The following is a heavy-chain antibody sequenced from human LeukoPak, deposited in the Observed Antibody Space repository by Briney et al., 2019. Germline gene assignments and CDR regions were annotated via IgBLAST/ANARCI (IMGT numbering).Heavy chain of an antibody. D-gene: IGHD1-7*01. CDR3: ARYNWNFGLDP. J-gene: IGHJ5*02. V-gene: IGHV4-59*01. CDR2: IYHSGST. CDR1: VGSISSYY. Sequence: PSETLSLTCTVSVGSISSYYWSWIRQPPGQGLEWIGNIYHSGSTNYNPSLKSRVTISADKSKDQFSLNLISVTAADTAVYYCARYNWNFGLDPWGQGTLVTVSS.